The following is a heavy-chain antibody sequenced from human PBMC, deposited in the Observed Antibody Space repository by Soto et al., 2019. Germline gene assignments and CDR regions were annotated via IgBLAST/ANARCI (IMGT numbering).Heavy chain of an antibody. CDR3: AKDVDTAMVTIDY. V-gene: IGHV3-30*18. Sequence: QVQLVESGGGVVQPGRSLRLSCAASGFTFSSYGMHWVRQAPGKGLEWVAVISYDGSNKYYADSVKGRFTISRDNSKNTLYLQMNSLRAEDTAVYYCAKDVDTAMVTIDYWGQGTLVTVSS. D-gene: IGHD5-18*01. CDR1: GFTFSSYG. CDR2: ISYDGSNK. J-gene: IGHJ4*02.